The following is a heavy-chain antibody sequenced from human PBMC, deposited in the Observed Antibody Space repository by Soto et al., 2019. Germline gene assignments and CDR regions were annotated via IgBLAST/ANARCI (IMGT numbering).Heavy chain of an antibody. CDR1: GGSISSGGYY. CDR3: AIYDSSGSRGFQH. J-gene: IGHJ1*01. Sequence: QVQLQESGPGLVKPSETLSLTCTVSGGSISSGGYYWSWIRQHPGKGLEWIGYIYYSGSTYYNPFLKSRVTISVDTSKNQFSLKLSSVTAADTAVYYCAIYDSSGSRGFQHSGQGTLVTVSS. CDR2: IYYSGST. D-gene: IGHD3-22*01. V-gene: IGHV4-31*03.